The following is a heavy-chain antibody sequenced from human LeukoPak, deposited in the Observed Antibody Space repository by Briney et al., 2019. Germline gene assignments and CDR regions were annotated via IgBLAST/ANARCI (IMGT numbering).Heavy chain of an antibody. D-gene: IGHD4-17*01. J-gene: IGHJ4*02. CDR3: ARYHYGSLYFDN. CDR1: GFTFSRYS. V-gene: IGHV3-48*04. Sequence: PGGSLRLSCAASGFTFSRYSMSWVRQAPGKGLEWVSFISGGSATIYYADSVKGRFTISRDNAKNSLYLQVNSLRAEDTAVYYCARYHYGSLYFDNWGQGTLVTVSS. CDR2: ISGGSATI.